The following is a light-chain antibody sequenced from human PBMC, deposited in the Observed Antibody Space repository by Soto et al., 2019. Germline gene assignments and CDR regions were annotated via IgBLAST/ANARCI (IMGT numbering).Light chain of an antibody. CDR1: QSVSSSY. V-gene: IGKV3-20*01. Sequence: EIVLTQSPGTLSLSPGERATLSCRASQSVSSSYLAWYQQKPGQAPRLLIYGTSSRATAIPDRFSGSGSGTDFTLTISRLEPEEFAVYYCQQYGSSSWTFGQGNKV. J-gene: IGKJ1*01. CDR2: GTS. CDR3: QQYGSSSWT.